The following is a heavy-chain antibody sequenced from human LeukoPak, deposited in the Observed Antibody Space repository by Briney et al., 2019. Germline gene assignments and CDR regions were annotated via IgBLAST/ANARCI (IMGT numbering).Heavy chain of an antibody. CDR1: GYTFTSYY. V-gene: IGHV1-46*01. CDR3: ARGPYYDFWSGYYNFGGSYGMDV. D-gene: IGHD3-3*01. J-gene: IGHJ6*02. Sequence: ASVKVSCKASGYTFTSYYMHWVRQAPGQGLEWMGIINPSGGSTSYAQKFQGRVTMTRDTSTSTVYMELSSLRSEDTAVYYCARGPYYDFWSGYYNFGGSYGMDVWGQGTTVTVSS. CDR2: INPSGGST.